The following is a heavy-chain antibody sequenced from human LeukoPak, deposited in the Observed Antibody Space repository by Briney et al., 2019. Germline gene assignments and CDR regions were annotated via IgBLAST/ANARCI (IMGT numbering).Heavy chain of an antibody. CDR1: GFIFSVYG. J-gene: IGHJ6*02. D-gene: IGHD3-10*01. CDR3: ARVRVREFYGMDV. CDR2: IRYDGTNT. Sequence: GGSLRLSCGASGFIFSVYGMHWVRQAPGKGLEWVGFIRYDGTNTYYADSVKGRLTISRDNAKNSLYLQMNSLRAEDTAVYSCARVRVREFYGMDVWGQGTTVIVSS. V-gene: IGHV3-30*02.